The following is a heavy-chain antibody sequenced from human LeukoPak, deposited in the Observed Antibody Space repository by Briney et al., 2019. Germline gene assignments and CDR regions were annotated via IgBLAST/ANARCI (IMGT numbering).Heavy chain of an antibody. Sequence: PGGSLRLSCAASGFTFSSYEMNWVRQAPGKGLEWVANINQDGSEKYYVDSVKGRFTISRDNAKNSLYLQMNSLRAEDTAVSYCARVRALYGSGSYRYYMDVWGKGTTVTVSS. CDR2: INQDGSEK. CDR3: ARVRALYGSGSYRYYMDV. CDR1: GFTFSSYE. V-gene: IGHV3-7*01. J-gene: IGHJ6*03. D-gene: IGHD3-10*01.